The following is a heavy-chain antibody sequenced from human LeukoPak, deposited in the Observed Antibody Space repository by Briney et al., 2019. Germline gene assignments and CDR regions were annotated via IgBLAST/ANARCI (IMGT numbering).Heavy chain of an antibody. J-gene: IGHJ6*02. CDR1: GYTFTSYY. D-gene: IGHD2-2*02. CDR3: AREPIRSLAIYYYYYGMDV. Sequence: ASVKVSCKASGYTFTSYYMHWVRQAPGQGLEWMGIINPSGGSTSYAQKFQGRVTMTRDTSTSTVYMELSSLRSEDTAVYYCAREPIRSLAIYYYYYGMDVWGQGTTVTVSS. V-gene: IGHV1-46*01. CDR2: INPSGGST.